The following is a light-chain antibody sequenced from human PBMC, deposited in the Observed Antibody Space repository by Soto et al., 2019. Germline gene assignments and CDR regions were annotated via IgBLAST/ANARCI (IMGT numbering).Light chain of an antibody. J-gene: IGKJ1*01. CDR1: QPISNY. CDR3: QQTYAVPLT. Sequence: DVQMTQSPSSLSASVGDTVTIACRASQPISNYLNWYQQKPGGVPKVLIFGASSLRSGVPSRFSGSGYGTDFTLTINNLHPDDIATYYCQQTYAVPLTFGQGT. V-gene: IGKV1-39*01. CDR2: GAS.